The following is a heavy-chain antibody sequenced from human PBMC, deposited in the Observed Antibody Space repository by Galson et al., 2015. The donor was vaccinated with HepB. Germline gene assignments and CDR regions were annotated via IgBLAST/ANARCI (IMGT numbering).Heavy chain of an antibody. CDR1: GFTFSSYA. CDR2: ISYDGSNK. J-gene: IGHJ4*02. D-gene: IGHD1-1*01. CDR3: ARERRRWTALDY. Sequence: SLRLSCAASGFTFSSYAMHWVRQAPGKGLEWVAVISYDGSNKYYADSVKGRFTISRDNSKNTLYLQTNSLRAEDTAVYYCARERRRWTALDYWGQGTLVTVSS. V-gene: IGHV3-30*04.